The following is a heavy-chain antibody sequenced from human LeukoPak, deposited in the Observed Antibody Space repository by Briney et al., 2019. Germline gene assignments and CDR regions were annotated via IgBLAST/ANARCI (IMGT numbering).Heavy chain of an antibody. Sequence: GGSLRLSCAASGFTFSSYAMHWVRQAPGKGLEYVSAISSNGGSTYYANSVKGRFTISRDNSKNTLYLQMGSLRAEDMAVYYCARVSVGALDYWGQGTWSPSPQ. CDR2: ISSNGGST. D-gene: IGHD1-26*01. CDR1: GFTFSSYA. V-gene: IGHV3-64*01. CDR3: ARVSVGALDY. J-gene: IGHJ4*02.